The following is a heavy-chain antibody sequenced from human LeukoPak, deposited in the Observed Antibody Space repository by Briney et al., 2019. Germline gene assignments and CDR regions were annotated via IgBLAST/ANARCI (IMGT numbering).Heavy chain of an antibody. V-gene: IGHV4-59*01. CDR2: IYYSEST. Sequence: SETLSLTCTVSGGSISSYYWSWIRQPPGRGLEWIGYIYYSESTNYNPSLKSRVTISVDTSKNQFSLKLSSVTAADTAVYYCAREFYYYDSSGYYLYYFDSWGQGTLVTVSS. J-gene: IGHJ4*02. CDR3: AREFYYYDSSGYYLYYFDS. CDR1: GGSISSYY. D-gene: IGHD3-22*01.